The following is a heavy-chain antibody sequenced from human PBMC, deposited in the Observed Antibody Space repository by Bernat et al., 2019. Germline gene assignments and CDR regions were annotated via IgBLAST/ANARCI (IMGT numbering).Heavy chain of an antibody. CDR3: AKDLGWYDASGYFY. Sequence: QVQLVESGGGVVQPGRSLRLSCVASGFIFSRYGMHWVRQAPGKGLEWVAIISYDGSNTYYADSVKGRFTISRDNSKNTLYLQMNSLRAEDTAVYYCAKDLGWYDASGYFYWGQGTLVTVSS. CDR2: ISYDGSNT. V-gene: IGHV3-30*18. D-gene: IGHD3/OR15-3a*01. CDR1: GFIFSRYG. J-gene: IGHJ4*02.